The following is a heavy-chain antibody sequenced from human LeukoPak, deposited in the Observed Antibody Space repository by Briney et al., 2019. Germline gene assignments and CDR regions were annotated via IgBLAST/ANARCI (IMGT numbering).Heavy chain of an antibody. CDR2: IIPIFGTA. CDR3: ARDLYYGDNRLDY. Sequence: ASVKVSCKASGGTFSRYAISWVRQAPGQGLEWMGRIIPIFGTANYAQKFQGRVTITTDESTSTAYMELSSLRSEDTAVYYCARDLYYGDNRLDYWGQGTLVTVSS. J-gene: IGHJ4*02. CDR1: GGTFSRYA. D-gene: IGHD4-17*01. V-gene: IGHV1-69*05.